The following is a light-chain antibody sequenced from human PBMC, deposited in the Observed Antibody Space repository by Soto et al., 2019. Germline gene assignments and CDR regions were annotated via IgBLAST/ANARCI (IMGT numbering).Light chain of an antibody. CDR2: GAS. CDR1: QNVYINS. Sequence: EIVLTQSPGTLSLSPGERVTLSCRASQNVYINSLAWYQQKPGQTPRLLIYGASTRAAAVPDRFNGSGSGTDFALSIDGLEPEDFAIYYCQQYGVSPLTFGPGTRVD. J-gene: IGKJ3*01. V-gene: IGKV3-20*01. CDR3: QQYGVSPLT.